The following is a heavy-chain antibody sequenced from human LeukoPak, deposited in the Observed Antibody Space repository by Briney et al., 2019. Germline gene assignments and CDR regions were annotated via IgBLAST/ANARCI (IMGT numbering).Heavy chain of an antibody. Sequence: SVKVSCKASGGTFSSYAISWVRQAPGQGLEWMGGIIPIFGTANYAQKFQGRVTITADKSTSTAYMELSSLRPDDTAVYYCARVSASGGFDDHWGQGSLVTVSS. J-gene: IGHJ5*02. CDR1: GGTFSSYA. V-gene: IGHV1-69*06. D-gene: IGHD3-10*01. CDR3: ARVSASGGFDDH. CDR2: IIPIFGTA.